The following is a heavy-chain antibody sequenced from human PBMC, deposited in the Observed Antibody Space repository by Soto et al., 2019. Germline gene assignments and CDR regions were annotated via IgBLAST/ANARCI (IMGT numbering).Heavy chain of an antibody. CDR2: ISGSGGST. CDR1: GFTFSSYA. J-gene: IGHJ4*02. V-gene: IGHV3-23*01. Sequence: GSLRLSCAASGFTFSSYAMSWFRQAPGKGLEWVSGISGSGGSTDYADSVKGRFTLSRDNSKNTLYLQMNTLRAEDTAVYYCAIRIAATGAFWGQGTLVTVSS. D-gene: IGHD6-13*01. CDR3: AIRIAATGAF.